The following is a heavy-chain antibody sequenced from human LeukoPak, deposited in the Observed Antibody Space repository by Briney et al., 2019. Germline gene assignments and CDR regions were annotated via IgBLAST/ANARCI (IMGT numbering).Heavy chain of an antibody. CDR2: IWYDGSKK. V-gene: IGHV3-33*01. Sequence: GGSLRLSCAASGFTFSNHGFHWVRQAPGKGLEWVAVIWYDGSKKFYADSVKGRFTISRDDSKNTLYLQMNSLRAEDTAVYYCASYYYDSSGYVWGQGTLVTVSS. CDR3: ASYYYDSSGYV. J-gene: IGHJ4*02. CDR1: GFTFSNHG. D-gene: IGHD3-22*01.